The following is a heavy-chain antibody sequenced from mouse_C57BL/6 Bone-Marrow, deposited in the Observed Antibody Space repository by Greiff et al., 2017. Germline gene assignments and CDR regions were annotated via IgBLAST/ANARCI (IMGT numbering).Heavy chain of an antibody. CDR3: TTSTVVGYYFDY. D-gene: IGHD1-1*01. V-gene: IGHV14-4*01. CDR1: GFNIKDDY. J-gene: IGHJ2*01. Sequence: EVKVVESGAELVRPGASVKLSCTASGFNIKDDYMHWVKQRPEQGLEWIGWIDPENGDTEYASKFQGKATITADTSSNTAYLQLSSLTSEDTAVYYCTTSTVVGYYFDYWGQGTTLTVSS. CDR2: IDPENGDT.